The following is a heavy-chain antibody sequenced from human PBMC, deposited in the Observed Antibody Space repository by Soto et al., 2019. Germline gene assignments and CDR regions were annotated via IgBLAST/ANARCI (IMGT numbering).Heavy chain of an antibody. J-gene: IGHJ5*02. CDR2: ISAYDGIT. CDR1: GYTFNTYG. Sequence: ASVKVSCKPSGYTFNTYGINWVRQAPGQGLELMGWISAYDGITYNAERLQGRVTMTTDTSTSTAYLELRNLGSDDTAIYYCARGPTRSYNYFDPWGQGTLVTVSS. V-gene: IGHV1-18*01. CDR3: ARGPTRSYNYFDP.